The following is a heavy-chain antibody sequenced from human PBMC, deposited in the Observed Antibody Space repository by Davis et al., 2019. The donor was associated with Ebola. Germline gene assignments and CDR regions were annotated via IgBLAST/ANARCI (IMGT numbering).Heavy chain of an antibody. CDR1: GGSISSSNW. D-gene: IGHD6-6*01. V-gene: IGHV4-4*02. CDR2: IYHSGST. CDR3: ARARAVWIAARPGWFDP. Sequence: GSLRLSCAVSGGSISSSNWWSWVRQPPGKGLEWIGEIYHSGSTNYNPSLKSRVTISVDKSKNQFSLKLSSVTAADTAVYYCARARAVWIAARPGWFDPWGQGTLVTVSS. J-gene: IGHJ5*02.